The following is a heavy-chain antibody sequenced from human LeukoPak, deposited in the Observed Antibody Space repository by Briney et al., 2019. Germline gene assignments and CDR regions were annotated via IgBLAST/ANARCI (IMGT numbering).Heavy chain of an antibody. V-gene: IGHV1-69*01. Sequence: SVKVSCKASGGTFSSYAISWVRQAPGQGLEWMGGIIPIFGTANYAQKFQGRVTITADESTSTAYMEPSSLRSEDTAVYYCARGVSRKQWLVQHWGQGTLVTVSS. CDR3: ARGVSRKQWLVQH. D-gene: IGHD6-19*01. CDR2: IIPIFGTA. J-gene: IGHJ1*01. CDR1: GGTFSSYA.